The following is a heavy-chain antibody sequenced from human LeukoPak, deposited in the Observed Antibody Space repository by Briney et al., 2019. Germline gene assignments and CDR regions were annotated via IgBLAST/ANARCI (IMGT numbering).Heavy chain of an antibody. CDR1: GYSISSGYY. V-gene: IGHV4-38-2*02. Sequence: PSETLSLTCTVSGYSISSGYYWGWIRQPPGKGLEWIGSIYHSGSTYYNPSLKSRVTISLDTSKNQFSLKLSSVTAADTAVYYCASLSYYDSSGYYSYFDYWGQGTLVTVSS. J-gene: IGHJ4*02. CDR3: ASLSYYDSSGYYSYFDY. CDR2: IYHSGST. D-gene: IGHD3-22*01.